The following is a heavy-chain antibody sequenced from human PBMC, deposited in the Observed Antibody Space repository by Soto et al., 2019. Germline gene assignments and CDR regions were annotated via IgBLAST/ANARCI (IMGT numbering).Heavy chain of an antibody. Sequence: QITLKESGPTLVKPTQTLTLTCTFSGFSLTTSGVGVAWIRQPPGKALEWLAAIYWDGNKQYSPSPKSTFTITKDTSKNQVVLTMTNMDPEDTGTYYCAHRRVFYGMDVWGQGTTVTVSS. CDR3: AHRRVFYGMDV. J-gene: IGHJ6*02. V-gene: IGHV2-5*02. CDR1: GFSLTTSGVG. CDR2: IYWDGNK. D-gene: IGHD3-9*01.